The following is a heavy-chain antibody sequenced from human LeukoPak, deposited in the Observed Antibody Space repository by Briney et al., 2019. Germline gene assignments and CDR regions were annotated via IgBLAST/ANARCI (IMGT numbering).Heavy chain of an antibody. J-gene: IGHJ4*02. CDR1: GFTVSSNY. V-gene: IGHV3-72*01. CDR2: IRMKANGSTT. CDR3: IRVSQLYYFDS. D-gene: IGHD1-1*01. Sequence: GGSLRLSCAASGFTVSSNYMSWVRQAPGKGLEWVGRIRMKANGSTTEFAASVKGRFTISRDDSKNSLYLQMNSLKTEDTAVYYCIRVSQLYYFDSWGQGTLVTVSS.